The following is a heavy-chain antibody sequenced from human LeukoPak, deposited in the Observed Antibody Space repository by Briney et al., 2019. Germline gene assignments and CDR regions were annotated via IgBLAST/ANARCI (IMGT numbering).Heavy chain of an antibody. J-gene: IGHJ4*02. CDR2: TKQDESDK. Sequence: GGSLRLSCAASGFTFSRYWMAWVRQAPGKGLEWLANTKQDESDKGYADSVKGRFTISRDNGKNSPYLQMDSLTAEDTAVYYCARDVVGALDFWGQGTLVIVSS. D-gene: IGHD3-22*01. CDR3: ARDVVGALDF. V-gene: IGHV3-7*01. CDR1: GFTFSRYW.